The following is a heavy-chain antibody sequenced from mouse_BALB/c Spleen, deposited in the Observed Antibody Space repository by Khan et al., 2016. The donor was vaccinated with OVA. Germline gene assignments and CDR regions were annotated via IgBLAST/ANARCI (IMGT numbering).Heavy chain of an antibody. J-gene: IGHJ3*01. CDR2: INPSSGYP. Sequence: QVRLLQSGAELARPGASVRMSCKASGYTFTTYRMHWVKKRPGQGLEWIGYINPSSGYPNYNQKFKDKSTLTADKSSSTAYIQLSSLTSEDSAICYCAREGDYNKNGGWFAYWGQGTRVTVSA. CDR3: AREGDYNKNGGWFAY. V-gene: IGHV1-4*01. D-gene: IGHD2-13*01. CDR1: GYTFTTYR.